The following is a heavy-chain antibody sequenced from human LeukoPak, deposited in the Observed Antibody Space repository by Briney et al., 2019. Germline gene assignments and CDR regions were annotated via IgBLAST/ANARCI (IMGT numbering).Heavy chain of an antibody. Sequence: GGSLRLSCAASGFTFSSYEMNWVRQAPGKGLEWVSYISSSGSTIYYADSVKGRFTISRDNSKNTLYLQMNSLRAEDTAVYYCAKRTGTSGSYPFDYWGQGTLVTVSS. CDR1: GFTFSSYE. CDR3: AKRTGTSGSYPFDY. D-gene: IGHD1-26*01. J-gene: IGHJ4*02. V-gene: IGHV3-48*03. CDR2: ISSSGSTI.